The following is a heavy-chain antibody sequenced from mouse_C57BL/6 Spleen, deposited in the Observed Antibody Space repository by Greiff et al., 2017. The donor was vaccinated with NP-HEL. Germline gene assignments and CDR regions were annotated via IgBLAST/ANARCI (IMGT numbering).Heavy chain of an antibody. V-gene: IGHV5-17*01. CDR1: GFTFSDYG. J-gene: IGHJ4*01. CDR3: ARDSSGDGYYAMDY. Sequence: EVNLVESGGGLVKPGGSLKLSCAASGFTFSDYGMHWVRQAPEKGLEWVAYISSGSSTIYYADTVKGRFTISRDNAKNTLFLQMTSLRSEDTAMYYCARDSSGDGYYAMDYWGQGTSVTVSS. CDR2: ISSGSSTI. D-gene: IGHD3-2*02.